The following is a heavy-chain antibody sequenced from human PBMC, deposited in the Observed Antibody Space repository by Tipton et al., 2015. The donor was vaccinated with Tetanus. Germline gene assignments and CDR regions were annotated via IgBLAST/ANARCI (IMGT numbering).Heavy chain of an antibody. Sequence: SLRLSCSASGFIFNNYWMSWVRQAPGKGLEWVANINRDGSDKYYVDSVKGRFTISRDEAKNSLYLQMSSLRVGDTAVYYCARDRGEDWTNFYYMDVWGKGATVIVSS. D-gene: IGHD3/OR15-3a*01. CDR1: GFIFNNYW. V-gene: IGHV3-7*01. J-gene: IGHJ6*03. CDR3: ARDRGEDWTNFYYMDV. CDR2: INRDGSDK.